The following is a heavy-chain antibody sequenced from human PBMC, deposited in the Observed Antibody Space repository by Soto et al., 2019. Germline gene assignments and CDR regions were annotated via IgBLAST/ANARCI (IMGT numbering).Heavy chain of an antibody. CDR1: GVSLKTYY. D-gene: IGHD1-20*01. CDR3: ARVAGISYYNHMDV. CDR2: IFSSGSP. J-gene: IGHJ6*03. V-gene: IGHV4-59*01. Sequence: QVHLQESGPGLVRPSETLSLTCTVSGVSLKTYYWSWIRLPPGGGLEWIGYIFSSGSPNYNPSLRSRVTMSVETSNNQFSLKMSSVTAADKAVYYCARVAGISYYNHMDVWGKGTTVTVSS.